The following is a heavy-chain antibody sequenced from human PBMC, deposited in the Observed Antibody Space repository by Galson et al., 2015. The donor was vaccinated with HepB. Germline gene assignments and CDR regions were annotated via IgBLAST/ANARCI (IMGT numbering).Heavy chain of an antibody. D-gene: IGHD3-3*01. Sequence: LSLTCAVYGGSFSTYYWTWIRQPPGKGLEWIGEINHSGSTDYKPSLKGRVTIAVDTSKKQFSLRLTSVTAADTAVYYCAGGDSMEWLPDGYHHYYMDVWGKGTTVTVSS. CDR1: GGSFSTYY. CDR2: INHSGST. CDR3: AGGDSMEWLPDGYHHYYMDV. V-gene: IGHV4-34*01. J-gene: IGHJ6*03.